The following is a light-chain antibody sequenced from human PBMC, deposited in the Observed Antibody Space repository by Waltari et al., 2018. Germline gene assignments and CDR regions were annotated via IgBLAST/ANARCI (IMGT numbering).Light chain of an antibody. CDR1: TSNVGSNS. V-gene: IGLV1-44*01. Sequence: QSVLPQASSVSGTPGQRVTISCSGGTSNVGSNSVNWYQHFPGTAPKLLIHTTLQRPSRVPERCCGSKSGTSASQAINGLLSDDEGDFYCAVWDDSLSGWVFGGGTKVTVL. J-gene: IGLJ3*02. CDR3: AVWDDSLSGWV. CDR2: TTL.